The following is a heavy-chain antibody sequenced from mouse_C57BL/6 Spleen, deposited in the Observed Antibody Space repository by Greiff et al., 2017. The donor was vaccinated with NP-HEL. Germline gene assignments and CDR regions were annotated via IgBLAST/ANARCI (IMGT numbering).Heavy chain of an antibody. D-gene: IGHD2-4*01. CDR1: GYSITSGYY. CDR2: ISYDGSN. Sequence: ESGPGLVKPSQSLSLTCSVTGYSITSGYYWNWIRQFPGNKLEWMGYISYDGSNNYNPSLKNRISITRDTSKNQFFLKLNSVTTEDTATYYCAREDYYDYGGVAYWGQGTLVTVSA. J-gene: IGHJ3*01. CDR3: AREDYYDYGGVAY. V-gene: IGHV3-6*01.